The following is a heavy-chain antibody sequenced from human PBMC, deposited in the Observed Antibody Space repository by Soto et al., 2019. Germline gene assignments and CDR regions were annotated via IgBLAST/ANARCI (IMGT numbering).Heavy chain of an antibody. J-gene: IGHJ6*02. CDR3: ARAFGQILSPFSGPHHREPNRPGYYYGLEV. V-gene: IGHV1-2*04. D-gene: IGHD1-1*01. Sequence: ASVKVSCKASGYTFTGYYMHWVRQAPGQGLEWMGWINPNSGGTNYAQKFQGWVTMTRDTSISTAYMELSRLRSDDTAVYYCARAFGQILSPFSGPHHREPNRPGYYYGLEVWPQGTRVTVSS. CDR1: GYTFTGYY. CDR2: INPNSGGT.